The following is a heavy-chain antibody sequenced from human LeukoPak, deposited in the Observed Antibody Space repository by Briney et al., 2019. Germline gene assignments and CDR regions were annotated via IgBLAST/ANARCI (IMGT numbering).Heavy chain of an antibody. CDR2: IYTSGST. Sequence: TSETLSLSCTVSGGSISSYYWSWIRQPAGKGLEWIGRIYTSGSTNYNPSLKSRVTISVDTSKNQFSLKLSSVTAADTAVYYCARVCPAAMYYYYYMDVWGKGTTVTVSS. CDR3: ARVCPAAMYYYYYMDV. D-gene: IGHD2-2*01. CDR1: GGSISSYY. V-gene: IGHV4-4*07. J-gene: IGHJ6*03.